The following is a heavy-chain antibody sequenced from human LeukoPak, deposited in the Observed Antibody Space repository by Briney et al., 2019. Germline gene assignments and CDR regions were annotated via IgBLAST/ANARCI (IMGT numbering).Heavy chain of an antibody. D-gene: IGHD5-24*01. CDR1: GYTFTGYY. CDR2: INPNSGGT. J-gene: IGHJ4*02. V-gene: IGHV1-2*02. CDR3: ARDEAATPRWLQLWGGLVY. Sequence: GASVKVSCKASGYTFTGYYMHWVRQAPGQGLEWMGWINPNSGGTNYAQKFQGRVTMTRDTSTSTAYMELSRLRSDDTAVYYCARDEAATPRWLQLWGGLVYWGQGTLVTVSS.